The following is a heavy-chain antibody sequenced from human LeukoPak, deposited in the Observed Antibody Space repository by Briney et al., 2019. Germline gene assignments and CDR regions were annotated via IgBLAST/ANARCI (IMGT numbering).Heavy chain of an antibody. CDR3: AKDRLWFGELHGAFDI. J-gene: IGHJ3*02. D-gene: IGHD3-10*01. V-gene: IGHV3-23*01. Sequence: GGSLRLSCAASGFTFSSYAMSWVRQAPGRGLEWVSAISGSGSSTYYADSVKGRFTISRDNSKNTLYLQMNSLRAEDTAVYYCAKDRLWFGELHGAFDIWGQGTMVTVSS. CDR1: GFTFSSYA. CDR2: ISGSGSST.